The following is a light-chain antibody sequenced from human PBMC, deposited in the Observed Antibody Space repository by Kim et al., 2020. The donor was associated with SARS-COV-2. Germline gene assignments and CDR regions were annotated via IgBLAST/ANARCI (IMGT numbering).Light chain of an antibody. J-gene: IGKJ4*01. CDR1: ESMRSW. Sequence: VGDRVTTSCRASESMRSWLGWYQQKPGKAPKGRSYEASNVQSGVPSKFSGSGSGTDFTLTINSLQPQDFVTHYCQQTHSFPLTFGGGTKVDIK. CDR2: EAS. V-gene: IGKV1D-12*01. CDR3: QQTHSFPLT.